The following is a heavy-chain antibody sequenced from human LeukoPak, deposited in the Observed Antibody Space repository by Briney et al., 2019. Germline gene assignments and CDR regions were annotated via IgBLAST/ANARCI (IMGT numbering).Heavy chain of an antibody. V-gene: IGHV4-59*01. Sequence: SETLSLTCTVSGGSLSNYYWNWVRQPPGKGLEWIAYIYYSGSTNYNPSLKSRVTISLDTSKNQFSLKLSSVTTADTAVYYCARMPDILTGLDSWGQGTLVTVSS. CDR1: GGSLSNYY. J-gene: IGHJ4*02. CDR3: ARMPDILTGLDS. CDR2: IYYSGST. D-gene: IGHD3-9*01.